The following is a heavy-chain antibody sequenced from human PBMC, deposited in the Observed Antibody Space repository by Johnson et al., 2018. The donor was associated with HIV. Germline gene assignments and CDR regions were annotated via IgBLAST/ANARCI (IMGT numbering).Heavy chain of an antibody. Sequence: QVQLVESGGGVVQPGRSPRLSCAASGFSFSTYAMHWVRQAPGKGLEWVAVISYDGSNKYYADSVKGRFTISRDSSKNTLYLQMNSLRPEDTAVYYCAKDRNWGRLLGQRWAMWG. D-gene: IGHD7-27*01. J-gene: IGHJ1*01. V-gene: IGHV3-30*04. CDR3: AKDRNWGRLLGQRWAM. CDR2: ISYDGSNK. CDR1: GFSFSTYA.